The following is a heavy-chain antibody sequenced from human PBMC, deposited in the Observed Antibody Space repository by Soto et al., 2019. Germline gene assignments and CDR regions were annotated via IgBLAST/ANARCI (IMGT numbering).Heavy chain of an antibody. V-gene: IGHV3-66*01. J-gene: IGHJ6*02. CDR2: IYSGGST. D-gene: IGHD6-13*01. Sequence: EVQLVESGGGLVQPGGSLRLSCAASGFTVSSNYMSWVRQAPGKGLEWVSVIYSGGSTYYADSVKGRFTISRDNSKNTLYLQMNSLRADDTAVYYCARDPTIAATGGYYYYYYGMDVWGQGTTVTVSS. CDR3: ARDPTIAATGGYYYYYYGMDV. CDR1: GFTVSSNY.